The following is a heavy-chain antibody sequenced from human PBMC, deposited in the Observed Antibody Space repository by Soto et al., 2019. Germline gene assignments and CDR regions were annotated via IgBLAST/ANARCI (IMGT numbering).Heavy chain of an antibody. D-gene: IGHD4-17*01. CDR2: IAWDGGDP. CDR1: GFNFDDFS. Sequence: EVRLVESVGVGVQPGGSLRLSRAASGFNFDDFSMHWVRHLPGKGLELVSLIAWDGGDPYSADSVKGRFTISRDNSKNSLFLQMNSLRTEDTVLYYCAKGKGDYSGSFYYYYGSDVWGQGTTVTVSS. CDR3: AKGKGDYSGSFYYYYGSDV. J-gene: IGHJ6*02. V-gene: IGHV3-43*01.